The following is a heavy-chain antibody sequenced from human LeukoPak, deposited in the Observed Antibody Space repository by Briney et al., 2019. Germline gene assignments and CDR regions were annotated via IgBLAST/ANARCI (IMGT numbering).Heavy chain of an antibody. CDR3: AREKRGIAEPFDY. J-gene: IGHJ4*02. CDR1: GGTFSSYA. V-gene: IGHV1-69*13. CDR2: IIPIFGTA. D-gene: IGHD6-13*01. Sequence: ASVKVSCKASGGTFSSYAISWVRQAPGQGLEWMGGIIPIFGTANYAQKFQGRVTITADESTSTAYMELSSLRSEDTAVYYCAREKRGIAEPFDYWGQGTLVTVSS.